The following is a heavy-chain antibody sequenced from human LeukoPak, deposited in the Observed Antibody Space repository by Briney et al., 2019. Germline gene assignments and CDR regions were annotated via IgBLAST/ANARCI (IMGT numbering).Heavy chain of an antibody. D-gene: IGHD1-26*01. CDR2: IYPGDSDT. CDR1: GYSFTSYW. CDR3: ASHYRHDAFDI. V-gene: IGHV5-51*01. Sequence: GESLKISCKGSGYSFTSYWIGWVRQMPGKGLEWMGIIYPGDSDTRYRPSFQGQVTISADKSISTAYLQWSGLKAADTAMYYCASHYRHDAFDIWGQGTMVTVSS. J-gene: IGHJ3*02.